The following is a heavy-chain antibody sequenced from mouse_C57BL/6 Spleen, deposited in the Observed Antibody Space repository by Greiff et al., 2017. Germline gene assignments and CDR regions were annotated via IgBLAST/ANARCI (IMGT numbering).Heavy chain of an antibody. J-gene: IGHJ2*01. CDR3: ARHSPTTVVATNYFDY. V-gene: IGHV5-6*01. CDR2: ISSGGSYT. Sequence: EVKLMESGGDLVKPGGSLKLSCAASGFTFSSYGMSWVRQTPDKRLEWVATISSGGSYTYYPDSVKGRFTISRDNAKNTLYLQKSSLKSEDTAMYYCARHSPTTVVATNYFDYWGQGTTLTVSS. CDR1: GFTFSSYG. D-gene: IGHD1-1*01.